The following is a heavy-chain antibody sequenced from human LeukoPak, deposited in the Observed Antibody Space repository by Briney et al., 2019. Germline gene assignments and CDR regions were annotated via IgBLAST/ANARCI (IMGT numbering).Heavy chain of an antibody. CDR2: IKEDGSEK. CDR1: RFTFSNYW. D-gene: IGHD6-13*01. Sequence: GGSLRLSCGASRFTFSNYWMSWVRQAPGKGLEWVANIKEDGSEKDYVDSVKGRFTISRDNSKNTLYLQMNSLRAEDTAVYYCASGIAAADAFDIWGQGTMVTVSS. V-gene: IGHV3-7*01. J-gene: IGHJ3*02. CDR3: ASGIAAADAFDI.